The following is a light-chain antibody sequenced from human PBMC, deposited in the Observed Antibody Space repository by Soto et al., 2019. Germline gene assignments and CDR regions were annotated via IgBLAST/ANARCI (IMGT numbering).Light chain of an antibody. J-gene: IGLJ2*01. CDR2: SNT. Sequence: QSVLTQPPSASGTPGQTIAISCSGGSSNIGSHTVNWYQQLPGTAPRLLIYSNTQRPSGVPYRFSGSKSGTSASLAISGLQSEYEGDYYCAAWDDSLNGVVFGGGTKVTVL. CDR3: AAWDDSLNGVV. V-gene: IGLV1-44*01. CDR1: SSNIGSHT.